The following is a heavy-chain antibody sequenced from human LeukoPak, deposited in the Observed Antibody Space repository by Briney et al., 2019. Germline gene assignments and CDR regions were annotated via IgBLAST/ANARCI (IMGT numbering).Heavy chain of an antibody. CDR2: IYYSGSA. CDR3: ARLPHYGPFDY. Sequence: PSEALSLTCTVSGGSISSSSYYWGWIRQPPGKGLEWIGSIYYSGSAYYNPSLKSRVTISVDTSKNQFSLKLSSVTVADTAVYCCARLPHYGPFDYWGQGTLVTVSS. J-gene: IGHJ4*02. D-gene: IGHD3-10*01. V-gene: IGHV4-39*01. CDR1: GGSISSSSYY.